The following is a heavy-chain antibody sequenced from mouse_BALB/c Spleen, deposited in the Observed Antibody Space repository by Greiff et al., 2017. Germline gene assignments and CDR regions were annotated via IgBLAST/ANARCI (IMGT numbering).Heavy chain of an antibody. CDR2: IWRGGST. V-gene: IGHV2-5-1*01. Sequence: QVQLQQSGPSLVQPSQSLSITCTVSGFSLTSYGVHWVRQSPGKGLEWLGVIWRGGSTDYNAAFMSRLSITKDNSKSQVFFKMNSLQADDTAIYYCAKTYDYDEKDVWFAYWGQGTLVTVSA. CDR1: GFSLTSYG. D-gene: IGHD2-4*01. J-gene: IGHJ3*01. CDR3: AKTYDYDEKDVWFAY.